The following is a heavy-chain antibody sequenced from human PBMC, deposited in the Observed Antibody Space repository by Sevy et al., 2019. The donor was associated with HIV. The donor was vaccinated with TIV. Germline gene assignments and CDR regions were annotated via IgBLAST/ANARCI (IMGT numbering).Heavy chain of an antibody. CDR1: GFTVNTNY. D-gene: IGHD2-15*01. Sequence: GGSLRLSCKASGFTVNTNYMSWVRQAPEKGLEWVSVIYSGGSTYYADSVKGRFTISRDNSKNTVYLQMNSLRAEDTAVYYCARFSGGSKGTAFDYWGQGTLVTVSS. CDR2: IYSGGST. CDR3: ARFSGGSKGTAFDY. J-gene: IGHJ4*02. V-gene: IGHV3-53*01.